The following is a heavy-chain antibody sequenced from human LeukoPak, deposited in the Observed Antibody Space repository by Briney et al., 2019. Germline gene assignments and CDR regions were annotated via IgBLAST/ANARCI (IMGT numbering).Heavy chain of an antibody. Sequence: SGGSLRLSCAASGFTFDDYAMHWVRQAPGKGLEWLSYIGLSSGARYYVDSVKGRFSISSDNAKNSLSLQMNSLRADDTAVYYCARDHNYAFDYWGQGILVTVSS. D-gene: IGHD5-18*01. V-gene: IGHV3-48*04. J-gene: IGHJ4*02. CDR3: ARDHNYAFDY. CDR1: GFTFDDYA. CDR2: IGLSSGAR.